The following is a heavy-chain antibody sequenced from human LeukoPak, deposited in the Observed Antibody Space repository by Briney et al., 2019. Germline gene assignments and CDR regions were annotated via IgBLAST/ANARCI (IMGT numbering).Heavy chain of an antibody. CDR3: TKAVIAVPATPDY. D-gene: IGHD6-19*01. J-gene: IGHJ4*02. V-gene: IGHV3-23*01. CDR2: ISSSGGST. Sequence: GGSLRLSCAASGFTFSSYAMNWVRQAPGKGLEWVSVISSSGGSTYYAHSVKGRFIISRDNSKNTVYLQMNSLRAEDTAVYYCTKAVIAVPATPDYWGQGTLVTVSS. CDR1: GFTFSSYA.